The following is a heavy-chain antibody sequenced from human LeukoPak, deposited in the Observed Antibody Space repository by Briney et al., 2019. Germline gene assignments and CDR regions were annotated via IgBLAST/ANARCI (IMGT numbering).Heavy chain of an antibody. D-gene: IGHD3-3*01. J-gene: IGHJ6*02. CDR3: ARQWSGSYYYYGMDV. CDR2: IYYSGST. Sequence: SETLSLTCAVYGGSFSGYYWSWIRQPPGKGLEWIGYIYYSGSTNCNPSLKSRVTISVDTSKNQFSLKLSSVTAADTAVYYCARQWSGSYYYYGMDVWGQGTTVTVSS. V-gene: IGHV4-59*08. CDR1: GGSFSGYY.